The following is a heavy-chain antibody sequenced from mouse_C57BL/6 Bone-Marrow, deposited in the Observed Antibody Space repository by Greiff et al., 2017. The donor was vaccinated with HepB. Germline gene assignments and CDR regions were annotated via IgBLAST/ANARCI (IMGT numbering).Heavy chain of an antibody. Sequence: LVESGAELVRPGASVTLSCKASGYTFTDYEMHWVKQTPVHGLEWIGAIDPETGGTAYNQKFKGKAILTADKSSCTAYMELRSLTSEDSAVYYCTKAYYSNYEDYWGQGTTLTVSS. CDR2: IDPETGGT. CDR3: TKAYYSNYEDY. CDR1: GYTFTDYE. D-gene: IGHD2-5*01. J-gene: IGHJ2*01. V-gene: IGHV1-15*01.